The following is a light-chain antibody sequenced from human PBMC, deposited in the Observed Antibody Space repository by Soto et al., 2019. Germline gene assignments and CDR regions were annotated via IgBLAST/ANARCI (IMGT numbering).Light chain of an antibody. V-gene: IGLV2-14*01. J-gene: IGLJ1*01. CDR1: SSDVGGYNY. CDR2: EVS. CDR3: SSYKSSSTLDV. Sequence: QSALTQPASVSGSPGQSITISCTGTSSDVGGYNYVSWYQQHPGKAPKLMIYEVSNRPSGVSNRFSGSKSGNTASLTISGLQAEDEGDYYCSSYKSSSTLDVFGTGTKLTVL.